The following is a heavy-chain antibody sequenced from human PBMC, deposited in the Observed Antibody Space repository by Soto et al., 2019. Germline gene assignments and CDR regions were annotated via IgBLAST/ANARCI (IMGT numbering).Heavy chain of an antibody. Sequence: TSETLSLTCTVSGGSISSGDYYWSWIRQPPGKGLEWIGYIYYSGSTYYNPSLKSRVTISVDTSKNQFSLKLSSVTAADTAVYYCAGGMLAYYYYGMDVWGQGTTVTVSS. V-gene: IGHV4-30-4*01. D-gene: IGHD2-8*01. CDR3: AGGMLAYYYYGMDV. CDR1: GGSISSGDYY. J-gene: IGHJ6*02. CDR2: IYYSGST.